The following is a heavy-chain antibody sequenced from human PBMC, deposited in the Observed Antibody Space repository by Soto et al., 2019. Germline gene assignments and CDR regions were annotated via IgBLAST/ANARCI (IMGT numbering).Heavy chain of an antibody. CDR2: ISGSGGTT. V-gene: IGHV3-23*01. Sequence: GSLRLSCAASGFTFSSYAMSWVRQAPGKGLQWVSAISGSGGTTDYADPVKGRFTISRDDSKNTLYLQMNSLKTEDTAVYYCTTRPLYYYDSSGYYSVLGGYGMDVWGQGTTVTVSS. CDR3: TTRPLYYYDSSGYYSVLGGYGMDV. J-gene: IGHJ6*02. D-gene: IGHD3-22*01. CDR1: GFTFSSYA.